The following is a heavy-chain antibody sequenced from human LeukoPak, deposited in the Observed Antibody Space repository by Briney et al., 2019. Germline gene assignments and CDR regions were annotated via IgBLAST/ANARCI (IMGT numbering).Heavy chain of an antibody. J-gene: IGHJ4*02. Sequence: AGTLRLSCAASGLTFSSYAMSWVRQAPGKGLEWVSAISGSGGSTYYADSVKGRFTISRDNSKNTLYLQMNSLRADDTAVYYCAKDRVGYFDYWGQGTLVTVSS. CDR1: GLTFSSYA. CDR3: AKDRVGYFDY. CDR2: ISGSGGST. D-gene: IGHD1-26*01. V-gene: IGHV3-23*01.